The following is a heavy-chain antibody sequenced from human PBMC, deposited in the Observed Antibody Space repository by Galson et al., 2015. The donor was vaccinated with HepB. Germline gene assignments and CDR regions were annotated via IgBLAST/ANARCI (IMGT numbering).Heavy chain of an antibody. V-gene: IGHV3-23*01. CDR1: GFTFSSYA. D-gene: IGHD2-8*02. J-gene: IGHJ4*02. CDR2: ISGDAGNT. Sequence: SLRLSCAASGFTFSSYAISWVRQAPGKGLEWVSAISGDAGNTYYADSVKGRFTISRDNSKNTLYLQMNSLRAEDTAVYSCAIPILVVSNKYYDYWGQGTLVTVSS. CDR3: AIPILVVSNKYYDY.